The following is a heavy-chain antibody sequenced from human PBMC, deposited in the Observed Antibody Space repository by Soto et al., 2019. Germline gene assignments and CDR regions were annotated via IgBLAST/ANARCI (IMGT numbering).Heavy chain of an antibody. V-gene: IGHV1-8*01. CDR3: ARTLVGATPADY. CDR2: MNPNSGNT. J-gene: IGHJ4*02. CDR1: GYTFTSYD. Sequence: ASVKVSCKASGYTFTSYDINWVRQATGQGLEWMGWMNPNSGNTDYSQKFQGRVTITRDTSASTAYMELSSLRTEDTAVYYCARTLVGATPADYWGQGTLVTVSS. D-gene: IGHD1-26*01.